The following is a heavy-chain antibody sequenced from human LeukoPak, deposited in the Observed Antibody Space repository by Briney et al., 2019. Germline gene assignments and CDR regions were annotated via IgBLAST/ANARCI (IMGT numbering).Heavy chain of an antibody. D-gene: IGHD1-26*01. CDR1: GGSISSSSVY. J-gene: IGHJ4*02. CDR2: ISYSGSTT. V-gene: IGHV4-39*01. CDR3: VRRTSGSYSDY. Sequence: SETLSLTCTVSGGSISSSSVYWGWIRQPPGKGLEWIGTISYSGSTTSYNPSLKSRVTISVDTSKNQFSLKLNSVTAADTAVYYCVRRTSGSYSDYWGQGTLVTVSS.